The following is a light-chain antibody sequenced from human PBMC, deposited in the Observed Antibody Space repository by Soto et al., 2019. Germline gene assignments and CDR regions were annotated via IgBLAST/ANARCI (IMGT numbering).Light chain of an antibody. Sequence: EIPMTQSASTLYASVGDRVTIXCRATQSPNTWLARFQQRTGKAPNPLTYDASNLETGGPPSFNGSGSATEFSRTISSLEPDDFATYYCQQYNNYLWTFGQGAKVDI. CDR1: QSPNTW. CDR2: DAS. CDR3: QQYNNYLWT. V-gene: IGKV1-5*01. J-gene: IGKJ1*01.